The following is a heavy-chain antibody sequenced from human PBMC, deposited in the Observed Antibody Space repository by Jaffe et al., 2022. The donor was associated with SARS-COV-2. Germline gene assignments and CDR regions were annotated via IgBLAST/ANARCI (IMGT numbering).Heavy chain of an antibody. J-gene: IGHJ6*02. CDR3: ARDQGHYYDSTDPRARENGMDV. CDR2: ISSSSSYI. V-gene: IGHV3-21*01. Sequence: EVQLVESGGGLVKPGGSLRLSCAASGFTFSSYSMNWVRQAPGKGLEWVSSISSSSSYIYYADSVKGRFTISRDNAKNSLYLQMNSLRAEDTAVYYCARDQGHYYDSTDPRARENGMDVWGQGTTVTVSS. D-gene: IGHD3-22*01. CDR1: GFTFSSYS.